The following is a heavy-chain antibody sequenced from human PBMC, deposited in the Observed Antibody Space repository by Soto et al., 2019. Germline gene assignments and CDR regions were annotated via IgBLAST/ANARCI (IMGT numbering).Heavy chain of an antibody. Sequence: EVQLVESGGGLVQPGGSLRLSCAASGFTFSSYSMNWVRQAPGKGLEWVSYISSSSSTIYYADSVKGRFTISRDNAKNSLYLQMNSLRDEDTAVYYCARMDPAAGVRGYYYYYGMDVWGQGTTVTVSS. CDR2: ISSSSSTI. V-gene: IGHV3-48*02. J-gene: IGHJ6*02. CDR1: GFTFSSYS. D-gene: IGHD6-13*01. CDR3: ARMDPAAGVRGYYYYYGMDV.